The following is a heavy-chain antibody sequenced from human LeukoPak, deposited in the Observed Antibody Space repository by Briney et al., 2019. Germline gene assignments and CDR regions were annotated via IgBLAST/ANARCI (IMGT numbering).Heavy chain of an antibody. J-gene: IGHJ6*02. V-gene: IGHV3-74*01. CDR1: GFTFSSYW. CDR3: ARAPIRGMVRGVMAYGMDV. CDR2: INSDGSST. Sequence: PGGSLRLSCAASGFTFSSYWMHWVRQAPGKGLVWVSRINSDGSSTAYADSVKGRFTNSRDNAKNSLYLQMNSLRAEDTAVYYCARAPIRGMVRGVMAYGMDVWGQGTTVTVSS. D-gene: IGHD3-10*01.